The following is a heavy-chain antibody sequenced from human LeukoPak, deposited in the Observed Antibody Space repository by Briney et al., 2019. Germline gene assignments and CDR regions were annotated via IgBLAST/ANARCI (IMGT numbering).Heavy chain of an antibody. Sequence: GGSLRLYCAASGFTFSSYCMSWVRQAPGKGLEWVATIKQDGSEKYYVDSVKGRFTISRDNAKNSLYLQMNSLRAEDTAVYYCARDRLPHYYDSSGFADYWGQGTLVTVSS. CDR1: GFTFSSYC. V-gene: IGHV3-7*01. CDR2: IKQDGSEK. J-gene: IGHJ4*02. D-gene: IGHD3-22*01. CDR3: ARDRLPHYYDSSGFADY.